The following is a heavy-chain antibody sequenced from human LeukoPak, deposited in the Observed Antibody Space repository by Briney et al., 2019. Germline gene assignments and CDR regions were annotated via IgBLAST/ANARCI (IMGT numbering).Heavy chain of an antibody. Sequence: SETLSLTCTVSGDSISSSNSYRGWIRQPPGKGLEWIGSLYYSGSSYYNPSLKSRVTISADTSKNQFSLKLTSVTAADTAVYYCARDLTAGTAPYAWGQGTLVTVSS. D-gene: IGHD1-14*01. CDR2: LYYSGSS. J-gene: IGHJ4*02. CDR3: ARDLTAGTAPYA. V-gene: IGHV4-39*02. CDR1: GDSISSSNSY.